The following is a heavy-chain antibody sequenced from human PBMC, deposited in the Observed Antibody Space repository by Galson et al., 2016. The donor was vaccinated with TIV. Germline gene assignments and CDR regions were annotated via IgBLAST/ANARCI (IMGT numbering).Heavy chain of an antibody. CDR3: AKCREWGGKGYLDF. V-gene: IGHV3-23*01. CDR2: MTGPFMGTTGGGT. CDR1: GFTFSAYA. Sequence: SLRLSCAASGFTFSAYAMTWVRQGPGKGLEWVSSMTGPFMGTTGGGTFYADSVKGRFTISRDNPKSTLYLQMDSLRVEDTAVYYCAKCREWGGKGYLDFWGQGTVVTVSS. J-gene: IGHJ4*02. D-gene: IGHD5-24*01.